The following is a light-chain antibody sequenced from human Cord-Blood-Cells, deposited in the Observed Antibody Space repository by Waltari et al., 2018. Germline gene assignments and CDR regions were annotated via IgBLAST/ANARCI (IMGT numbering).Light chain of an antibody. CDR1: SRAVGSYTF. V-gene: IGLV2-23*01. CDR2: EGS. Sequence: QSALTQPASVSGSPGQSITISCTGTSRAVGSYTFVSWYQQHPGKAPQLMIYEGSKRPSGVSNRFSGSKSGNTASLTISGLQAEDEADYYCCSYAGSSTFVVFGGGTKLTVL. J-gene: IGLJ2*01. CDR3: CSYAGSSTFVV.